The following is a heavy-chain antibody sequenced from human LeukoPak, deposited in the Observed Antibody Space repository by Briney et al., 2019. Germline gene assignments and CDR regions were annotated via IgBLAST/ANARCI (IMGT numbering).Heavy chain of an antibody. J-gene: IGHJ4*02. Sequence: PGGSLRLSCAASGFTVSSNYMSWVRQAPGKGLEWVSVIYSGGSTYYADSVKGRFTISRDNAKNTLYLQMNSLRAEDTAVYYCARGPSYYYDSSGYYYPNYWGQGTLVTVSS. D-gene: IGHD3-22*01. V-gene: IGHV3-53*01. CDR1: GFTVSSNY. CDR2: IYSGGST. CDR3: ARGPSYYYDSSGYYYPNY.